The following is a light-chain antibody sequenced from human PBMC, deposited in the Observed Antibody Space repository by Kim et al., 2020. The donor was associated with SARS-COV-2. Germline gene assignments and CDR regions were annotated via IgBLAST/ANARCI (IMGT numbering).Light chain of an antibody. CDR2: RTS. Sequence: DIQMTQSPSALSASVGDRVTITCRASQTAITWLAWYQQKPGKAPKLLIYRTSNLETGVPSRFSGSGSGTEFTLTISSLQPDDSATYYCQQYYGYWTFGQGTKVDIK. V-gene: IGKV1-5*03. J-gene: IGKJ1*01. CDR1: QTAITW. CDR3: QQYYGYWT.